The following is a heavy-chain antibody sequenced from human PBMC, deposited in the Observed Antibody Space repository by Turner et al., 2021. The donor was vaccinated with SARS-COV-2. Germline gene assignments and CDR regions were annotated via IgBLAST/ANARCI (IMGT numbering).Heavy chain of an antibody. CDR2: MSNDGRNT. CDR3: AKGGWYYDILTGSYFEY. J-gene: IGHJ4*02. Sequence: VQLVESGGGVVQPGRSLRLTCAASGLDFSAYGMHWVRQAPGKGLEWVAFMSNDGRNTDYADSVKGRFTVARDNSEKTLFLQMNSLRGEDTAVYYCAKGGWYYDILTGSYFEYWGQGTLVTVSS. CDR1: GLDFSAYG. V-gene: IGHV3-30*18. D-gene: IGHD3-9*01.